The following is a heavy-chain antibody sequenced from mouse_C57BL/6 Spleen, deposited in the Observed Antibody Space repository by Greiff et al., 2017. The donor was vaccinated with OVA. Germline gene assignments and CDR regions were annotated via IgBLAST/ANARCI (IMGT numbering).Heavy chain of an antibody. CDR3: ARDNGSSYDYFDY. CDR1: GFTFSSYA. CDR2: ISDGGGYT. V-gene: IGHV5-4*01. Sequence: EVQGVESGGGLVRPGGSLKLPCAASGFTFSSYAMSWVRQTPEKRLEWVATISDGGGYTYYPDNVKGRFTISRDNAKNNLYLQMSHLKSEDTAMYYCARDNGSSYDYFDYWGQGTTLTVSS. D-gene: IGHD1-1*01. J-gene: IGHJ2*01.